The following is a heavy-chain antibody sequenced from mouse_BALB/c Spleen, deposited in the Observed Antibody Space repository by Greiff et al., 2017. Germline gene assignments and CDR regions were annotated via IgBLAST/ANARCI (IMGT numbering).Heavy chain of an antibody. CDR1: GYTFTSYW. Sequence: QVQLQQPGAELVKPGASVKLSCKASGYTFTSYWMHWVKQRPGQGLEWIGEINPSNGRTNYNEKFKSKATLTVDKSSSTAYMQLSSLTSEDSAVYYCARDDYFDYWGQGTTLTVSS. CDR3: ARDDYFDY. CDR2: INPSNGRT. V-gene: IGHV1S81*02. J-gene: IGHJ2*01. D-gene: IGHD2-4*01.